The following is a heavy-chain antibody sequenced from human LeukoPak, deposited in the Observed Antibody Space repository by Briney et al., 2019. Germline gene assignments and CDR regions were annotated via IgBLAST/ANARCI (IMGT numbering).Heavy chain of an antibody. CDR2: MNPNSGNT. V-gene: IGHV1-8*01. D-gene: IGHD6-19*01. CDR1: GYTFTSYD. J-gene: IGHJ6*02. Sequence: ASVKVSCKASGYTFTSYDINWVRQATGQGLEWMGWMNPNSGNTGYAQKFQGRVTMTRNTSISTAYMELSSLRSEDTAVYYCATSQWLKTGDYYGMDVWGQGTTVTVSS. CDR3: ATSQWLKTGDYYGMDV.